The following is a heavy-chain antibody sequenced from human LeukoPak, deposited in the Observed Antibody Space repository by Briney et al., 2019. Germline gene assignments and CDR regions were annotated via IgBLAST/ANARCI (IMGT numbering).Heavy chain of an antibody. D-gene: IGHD1-26*01. CDR3: ARARNGTLKY. Sequence: GGSLRLSCAASGFTFSHYAMHWVRQAPGKGLEWVAVMSYDGSHQYSADSVKGRLTISRDNSRHTLFLQMNSLRPEDTAVYYCARARNGTLKYWGQGTLVTVSS. CDR2: MSYDGSHQ. CDR1: GFTFSHYA. J-gene: IGHJ4*02. V-gene: IGHV3-30*01.